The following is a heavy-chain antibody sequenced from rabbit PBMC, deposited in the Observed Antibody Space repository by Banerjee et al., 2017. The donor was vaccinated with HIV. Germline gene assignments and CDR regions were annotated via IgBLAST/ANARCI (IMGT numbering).Heavy chain of an antibody. Sequence: QEQLVESGGGLVQPEGSLTLTCTASGFSFSSSYWICWVRQAPGKGLEWIGCIYTGDSEITYYASWAKGRFTISKTSSTTVTLQMTTLTAADTATYFCARGSAYAGDGYGLWGPGTLVTVS. J-gene: IGHJ6*01. V-gene: IGHV1S45*01. D-gene: IGHD4-2*01. CDR2: IYTGDSEIT. CDR1: GFSFSSSYW. CDR3: ARGSAYAGDGYGL.